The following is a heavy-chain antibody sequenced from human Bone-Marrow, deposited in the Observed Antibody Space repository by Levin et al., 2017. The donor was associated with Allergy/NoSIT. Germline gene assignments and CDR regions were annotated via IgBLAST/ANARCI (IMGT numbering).Heavy chain of an antibody. D-gene: IGHD1-1*01. CDR1: GGPSSGYT. V-gene: IGHV1-69*04. Sequence: SVKVSCEASGGPSSGYTISWVRQAPGQGLEWMGRIVPIVDITDYAQKFQGRLTITADKVTNIVYMELRSLRFEDTAAYYGARDGDWNDVFTYMAVWGRGTTVTVS. CDR3: ARDGDWNDVFTYMAV. J-gene: IGHJ6*03. CDR2: IVPIVDIT.